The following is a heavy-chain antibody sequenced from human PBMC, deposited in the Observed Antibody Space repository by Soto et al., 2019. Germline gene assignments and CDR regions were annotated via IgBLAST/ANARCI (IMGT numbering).Heavy chain of an antibody. CDR1: GFTFSSYW. D-gene: IGHD3-9*01. CDR2: IKQDGSEK. V-gene: IGHV3-7*03. CDR3: ARGYYDILTGYVFDY. J-gene: IGHJ4*02. Sequence: GGSLRLSCAASGFTFSSYWMSWVRQAPGKGLEWVANIKQDGSEKYYVDSVKGQFTISRDNAKNSLYLQMNSLRAEDTAVYYCARGYYDILTGYVFDYWGQGTLVTV.